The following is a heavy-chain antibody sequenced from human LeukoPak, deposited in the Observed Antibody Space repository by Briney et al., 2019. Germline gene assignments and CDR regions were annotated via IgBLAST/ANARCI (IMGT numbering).Heavy chain of an antibody. J-gene: IGHJ4*02. Sequence: GRSLRLSCAASGFTFSSYAMSWVRQAPGKGLEWVSAISGSGGSTYYADSVKGRFTISRDNSKNTLYLQMNSLRAEDTAVYYCAKGRERFLEWLLPHYWGQGTLVTVSS. CDR2: ISGSGGST. D-gene: IGHD3-3*01. CDR3: AKGRERFLEWLLPHY. V-gene: IGHV3-23*01. CDR1: GFTFSSYA.